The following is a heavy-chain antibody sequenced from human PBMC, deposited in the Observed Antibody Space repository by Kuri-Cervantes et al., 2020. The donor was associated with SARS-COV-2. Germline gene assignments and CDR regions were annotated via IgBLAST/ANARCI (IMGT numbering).Heavy chain of an antibody. D-gene: IGHD6-19*01. V-gene: IGHV4-38-2*01. J-gene: IGHJ1*01. Sequence: SETLSLTCAVSGYSISSGYYWGWIRQPPGKGLEWIGSIYHSGSIFYNPSLKSRVTILLDTSKNQFSLKLTSVTAADTAVYYCARVGGQVAGTLYFQHWGQGTLVTVSS. CDR1: GYSISSGYY. CDR2: IYHSGSI. CDR3: ARVGGQVAGTLYFQH.